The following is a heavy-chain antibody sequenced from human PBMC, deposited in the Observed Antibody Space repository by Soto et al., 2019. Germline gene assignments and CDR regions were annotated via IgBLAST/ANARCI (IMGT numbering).Heavy chain of an antibody. J-gene: IGHJ3*02. Sequence: SETLSLTCTVSGGSISSGGYYWSWIRQHPGKGLEWIGYIYYSGSTYYNPSLKSRVTISVDTSKNQFSLKLSSVTAADTAVYYCAGDPGGPDAFDIWGQGTMVTVSS. CDR2: IYYSGST. CDR1: GGSISSGGYY. CDR3: AGDPGGPDAFDI. D-gene: IGHD2-15*01. V-gene: IGHV4-31*03.